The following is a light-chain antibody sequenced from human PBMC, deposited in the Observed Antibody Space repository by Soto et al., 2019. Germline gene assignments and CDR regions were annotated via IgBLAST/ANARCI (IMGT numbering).Light chain of an antibody. CDR2: TAS. Sequence: DIRMTQSPSSLSASVGDTVTITCRASQSISSYLAWYQQKPGRAPNLLIYTASTLQSEVPSRFSGGGSGTEFALTISSLQPEDFATYYCQHLSTFPITFGQGTRLEIK. CDR1: QSISSY. V-gene: IGKV1-9*01. CDR3: QHLSTFPIT. J-gene: IGKJ5*01.